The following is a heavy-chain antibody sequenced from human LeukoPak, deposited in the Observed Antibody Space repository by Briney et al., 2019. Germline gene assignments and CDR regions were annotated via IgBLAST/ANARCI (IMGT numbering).Heavy chain of an antibody. Sequence: GGSLRLSCAASGFTFSAYSMNWVRQAPGKGLEWVSSISSGSGYIYYAQSVKGLFTISRDNAKNSMYLQMNSLRAEDAAVYLCARDDYSGTYSLDYWGQGTLVTVSS. J-gene: IGHJ4*02. CDR1: GFTFSAYS. D-gene: IGHD1-26*01. CDR2: ISSGSGYI. V-gene: IGHV3-21*01. CDR3: ARDDYSGTYSLDY.